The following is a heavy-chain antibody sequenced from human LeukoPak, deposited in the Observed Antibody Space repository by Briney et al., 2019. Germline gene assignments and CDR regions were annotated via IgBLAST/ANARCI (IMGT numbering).Heavy chain of an antibody. Sequence: PGGSLRLSCAASGFTVSSNYMSWVRQAPGKGLEWVSVIYSGGSTYYADSVKGRFTISRDNSKNTLYLQMNGLRAEDTAVYYCAKAGDGFGELWSFLFDYWGQGTLVTVSS. J-gene: IGHJ4*02. CDR1: GFTVSSNY. CDR2: IYSGGST. V-gene: IGHV3-53*05. D-gene: IGHD3-10*01. CDR3: AKAGDGFGELWSFLFDY.